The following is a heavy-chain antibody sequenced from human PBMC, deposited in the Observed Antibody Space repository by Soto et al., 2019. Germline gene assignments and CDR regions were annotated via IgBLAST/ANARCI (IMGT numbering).Heavy chain of an antibody. V-gene: IGHV4-39*01. CDR2: IYYSGST. CDR3: ASRYDFWSGYYSHDYGMDV. Sequence: QLQLQESGPGLVKPSETLSLTCTVSGGSISSSSYYWGWIRQPPGKGLEWIGSIYYSGSTYYNPSLKGRVTISVDTSKNQFSLKLSSVTAEDTAVYYCASRYDFWSGYYSHDYGMDVWGQGTTVTVSS. CDR1: GGSISSSSYY. J-gene: IGHJ6*02. D-gene: IGHD3-3*01.